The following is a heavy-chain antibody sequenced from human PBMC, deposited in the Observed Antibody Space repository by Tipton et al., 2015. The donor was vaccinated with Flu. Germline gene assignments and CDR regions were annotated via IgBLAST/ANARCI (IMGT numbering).Heavy chain of an antibody. V-gene: IGHV4-31*03. CDR2: IYYSGST. D-gene: IGHD3-10*01. CDR3: ARDQGFGGGLAYDYYLLDV. CDR1: GGSISSGGAY. J-gene: IGHJ6*02. Sequence: TLSLTCTVSGGSISSGGAYWSWIRQHPGEGLEWIASIYYSGSTYYNPSLERRVSISVDTSKSQFSLMLNSVTAADTAVYYCARDQGFGGGLAYDYYLLDVWGQGTTVTVSS.